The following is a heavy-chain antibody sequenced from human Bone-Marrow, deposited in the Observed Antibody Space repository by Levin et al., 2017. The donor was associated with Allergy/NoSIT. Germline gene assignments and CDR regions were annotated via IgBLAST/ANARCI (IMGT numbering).Heavy chain of an antibody. J-gene: IGHJ4*02. V-gene: IGHV3-23*01. D-gene: IGHD4-11*01. CDR2: ISGRGGTK. Sequence: GGSLRLSCEASGFTFDNYAMTWVRQAPGVGLEWVSSISGRGGTKDYADYVRGRFTISRDNSKNTVYLQMNSLRVEDTAVYYCAKDRTIIYSNYGFDFDFWGQGNLVTVSS. CDR3: AKDRTIIYSNYGFDFDF. CDR1: GFTFDNYA.